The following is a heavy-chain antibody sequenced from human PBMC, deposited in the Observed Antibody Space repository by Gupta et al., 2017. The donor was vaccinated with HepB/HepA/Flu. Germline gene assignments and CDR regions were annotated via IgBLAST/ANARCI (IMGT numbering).Heavy chain of an antibody. CDR1: GDSISSGDHY. CDR2: IYYTGST. V-gene: IGHV4-30-4*01. J-gene: IGHJ4*02. D-gene: IGHD1-26*01. Sequence: QVQLQESGPGLVKPSQTLSLTYTVSGDSISSGDHYWTWIRQPPGKGLEWIGYIYYTGSTYSNPSLRTRLSMSVDTSKNQFSLTLISVTAADTAVYYCARASLVGATYDYWGQGILVTVSS. CDR3: ARASLVGATYDY.